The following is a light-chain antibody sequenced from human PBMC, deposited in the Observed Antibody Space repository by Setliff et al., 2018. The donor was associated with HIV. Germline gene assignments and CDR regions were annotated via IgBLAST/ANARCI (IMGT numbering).Light chain of an antibody. Sequence: LTQPASVSGSPGQSITISCTGTSSDVGTYNFVSWYQQHPGKAPKLMIYDVSNRPSGVSNRFSGSKSGNTASLTTSGLQAEDEADYYCSSYTSSTPLYVFGTGTKATV. CDR3: SSYTSSTPLYV. V-gene: IGLV2-14*03. CDR2: DVS. CDR1: SSDVGTYNF. J-gene: IGLJ1*01.